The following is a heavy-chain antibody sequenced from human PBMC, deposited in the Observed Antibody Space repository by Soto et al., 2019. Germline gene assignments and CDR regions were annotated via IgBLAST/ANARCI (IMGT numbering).Heavy chain of an antibody. Sequence: QVQLQESGPGLVKPSETLSLTCTVSGGSISSYYWSWIRQPPGKGLEWIGYIYYSGSTNYNPSLTIRVTISVDTSKNQFSLKLSSVTAADTAVYYCARLPFQRSTPYYYYYMDVWGKGTTVTVSS. CDR1: GGSISSYY. CDR3: ARLPFQRSTPYYYYYMDV. V-gene: IGHV4-59*08. D-gene: IGHD2-2*01. CDR2: IYYSGST. J-gene: IGHJ6*03.